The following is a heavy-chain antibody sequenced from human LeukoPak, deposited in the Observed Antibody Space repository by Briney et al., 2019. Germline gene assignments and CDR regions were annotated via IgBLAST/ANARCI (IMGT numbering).Heavy chain of an antibody. D-gene: IGHD1-26*01. CDR2: ISGNGGNT. J-gene: IGHJ4*02. CDR1: GFTFSNYA. Sequence: LTGGSLRLSCAASGFTFSNYAMTWVRQAPGKGLEWVSAISGNGGNTYYADSVKGRFTISRDNSKNTLYLQMNSLRADDTAVYYCAKASVGAAGGGYWGRGTLVTVSS. CDR3: AKASVGAAGGGY. V-gene: IGHV3-23*01.